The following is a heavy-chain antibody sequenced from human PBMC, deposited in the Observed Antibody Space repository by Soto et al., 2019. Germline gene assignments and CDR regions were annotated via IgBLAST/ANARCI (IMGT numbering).Heavy chain of an antibody. CDR1: GFTFSDYY. J-gene: IGHJ4*02. Sequence: PGGSLRLSCAASGFTFSDYYMTWIRQAPGKGLEWVSYIVSGSDHTNYADSVKGRFTISRDNAENSLFLEMNSLRVDDTAIYYCARLRASSWYLGGYLDYWGLGTLVTVSS. V-gene: IGHV3-11*06. CDR2: IVSGSDHT. D-gene: IGHD6-13*01. CDR3: ARLRASSWYLGGYLDY.